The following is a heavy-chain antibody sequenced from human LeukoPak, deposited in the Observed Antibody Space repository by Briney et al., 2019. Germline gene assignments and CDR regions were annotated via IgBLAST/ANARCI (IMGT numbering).Heavy chain of an antibody. CDR2: IYSGGST. J-gene: IGHJ4*02. V-gene: IGHV3-66*01. CDR3: XRDSGYTYGGLDY. Sequence: GGSLRLSCAASXXTXXXNYMXXXXXXPGXXLEWVSVIYSGGSTXXXXSVKGRFTISRDNSKNTLYLQMNTLRAEDTAVYYCXRDSGYTYGGLDYWGQGTLVTVSS. D-gene: IGHD5-12*01. CDR1: XXTXXXNY.